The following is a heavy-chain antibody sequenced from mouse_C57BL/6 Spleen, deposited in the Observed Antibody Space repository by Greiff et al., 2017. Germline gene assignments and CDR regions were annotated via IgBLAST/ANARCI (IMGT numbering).Heavy chain of an antibody. Sequence: VQLQQSGPELVKPGASVKMSCKASGYTFTDYNMHWVKQSHGKSLEWIGYINPNNGGTSYNQKFKGKATLTVNKSSSTAYMELRSLTSEDSAVYYCARTTVPRYWYFDVWGTGTTVTVSS. CDR1: GYTFTDYN. D-gene: IGHD1-1*01. V-gene: IGHV1-22*01. CDR2: INPNNGGT. CDR3: ARTTVPRYWYFDV. J-gene: IGHJ1*03.